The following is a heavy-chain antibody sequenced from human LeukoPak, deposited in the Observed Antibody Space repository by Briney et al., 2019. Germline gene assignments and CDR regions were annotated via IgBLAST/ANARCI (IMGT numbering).Heavy chain of an antibody. V-gene: IGHV5-51*01. D-gene: IGHD5-12*01. CDR1: GYIFTNYW. CDR2: IYPRDSDT. Sequence: GESLKISCKASGYIFTNYWIGWVRQMPGKALEWMGMIYPRDSDTRYSPSFQGQVTVSADKSISTAYLQWNTLEASDTAMYYCARRQYSGYDFDFWGQGTLVTVSS. J-gene: IGHJ4*02. CDR3: ARRQYSGYDFDF.